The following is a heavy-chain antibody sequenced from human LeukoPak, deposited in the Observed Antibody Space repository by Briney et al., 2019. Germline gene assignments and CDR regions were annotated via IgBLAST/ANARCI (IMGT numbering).Heavy chain of an antibody. D-gene: IGHD2-2*01. V-gene: IGHV1-8*01. J-gene: IGHJ4*02. CDR3: ARGYHQLVRPNHY. CDR1: GYTFTSYD. Sequence: ASVRVSCKASGYTFTSYDINWVRQATGQGLERMGWMNPNSGNTGYAQKFQGRVTMTRNTSISTAYMELSSLRSEDTTVYYCARGYHQLVRPNHYWGQGTLVTVSS. CDR2: MNPNSGNT.